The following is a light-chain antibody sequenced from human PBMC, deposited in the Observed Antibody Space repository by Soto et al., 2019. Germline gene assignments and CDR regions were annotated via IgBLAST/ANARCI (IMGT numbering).Light chain of an antibody. Sequence: EIMMKQSPGTLSVSPGEGATLSCTASQSVNLNLAWYQQKPGQPPRLLIYDASNRATGIPARFSGSGSGTDFTLTISSLEPEDFAVYYCQQRSNWPLTFGGGTKVDIK. CDR2: DAS. CDR3: QQRSNWPLT. J-gene: IGKJ4*01. V-gene: IGKV3-11*01. CDR1: QSVNLN.